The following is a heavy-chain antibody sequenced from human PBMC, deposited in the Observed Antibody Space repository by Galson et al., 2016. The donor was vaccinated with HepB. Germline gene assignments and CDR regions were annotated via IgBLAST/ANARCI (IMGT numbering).Heavy chain of an antibody. D-gene: IGHD3-22*01. CDR2: IYHSGST. V-gene: IGHV4-4*01. CDR1: GGSIIGGHW. CDR3: ARTQYYYDSSAHNFSYHFDS. J-gene: IGHJ4*02. Sequence: ETLSLTCAVSGGSIIGGHWWSWVRQSPGKGPEWIGEIYHSGSTNYNPSLRNRVTISIDKPKIQLSLKLRSVTAADTAVYFCARTQYYYDSSAHNFSYHFDSWGQGTLVTVAS.